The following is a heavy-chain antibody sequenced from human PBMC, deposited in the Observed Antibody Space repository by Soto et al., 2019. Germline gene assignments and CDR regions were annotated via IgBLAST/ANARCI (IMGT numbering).Heavy chain of an antibody. V-gene: IGHV3-23*01. CDR1: EFTFSGYA. CDR3: ARDGHYDSRGYDYVGYFDL. J-gene: IGHJ2*01. CDR2: ISGSGGSK. D-gene: IGHD3-22*01. Sequence: EVQLLESGGGLVQPGGSLRLSCAASEFTFSGYAMTWVRQAPGKGLEWVATISGSGGSKYYADSVKGRFSISRDNPKNPPYLEMNSLRAADTGVYYCARDGHYDSRGYDYVGYFDLWGRGTLVTVSS.